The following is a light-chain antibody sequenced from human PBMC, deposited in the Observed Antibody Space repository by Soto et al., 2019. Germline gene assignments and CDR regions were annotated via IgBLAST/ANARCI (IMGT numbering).Light chain of an antibody. CDR2: GVS. J-gene: IGKJ1*01. CDR1: QSITTSQ. V-gene: IGKV3-20*01. Sequence: EIVLTQSPGTLSLSPGERATLFCRASQSITTSQLAWYQQKPGQAPRVLIFGVSSRATGIPDRFSGSGSGTDFTLTISRLEPEDFAIYYCQQYASSPRTFGQGTTVEIK. CDR3: QQYASSPRT.